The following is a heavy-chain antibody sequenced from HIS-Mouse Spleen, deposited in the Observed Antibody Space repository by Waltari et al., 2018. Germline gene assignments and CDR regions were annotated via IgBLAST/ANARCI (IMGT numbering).Heavy chain of an antibody. Sequence: QLQLQESGPGLVKPSATLSPPCTVSGGSISSSSYYWGWIRQPPGKGLEWIGSIYYSGSTYYNPSLKSRVTISVDTSKNQFSLKLSSVTAADTAVYYCAYGDYFDYWGQGTLVTVSS. D-gene: IGHD4-17*01. V-gene: IGHV4-39*01. CDR1: GGSISSSSYY. J-gene: IGHJ4*02. CDR3: AYGDYFDY. CDR2: IYYSGST.